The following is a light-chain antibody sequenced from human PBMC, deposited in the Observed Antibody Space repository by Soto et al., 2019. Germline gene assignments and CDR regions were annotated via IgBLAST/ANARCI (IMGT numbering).Light chain of an antibody. CDR1: QSISSW. Sequence: DIQMTQSPSTLSASVGDRVTITCRASQSISSWLAWYQQKPGKAPKLLIFDASSLESGVPSRFSGSGSGTEFTLTISSLQPDDFATYYCQQYHSYPGTFGQGTKVDIK. J-gene: IGKJ1*01. V-gene: IGKV1-5*01. CDR2: DAS. CDR3: QQYHSYPGT.